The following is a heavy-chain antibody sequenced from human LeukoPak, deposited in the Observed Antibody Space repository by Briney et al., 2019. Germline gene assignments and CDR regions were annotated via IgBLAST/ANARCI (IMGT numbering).Heavy chain of an antibody. CDR3: ARGTLFSSSWPYYFDY. V-gene: IGHV3-21*01. CDR2: ISSSSSYI. Sequence: GGSLRLSYAASGFTFSSYSMNSASQDPGKGLDLVSSISSSSSYIYYADSVKGRFTISRDNAKNSLYLQMNSLRAEDKAVYYCARGTLFSSSWPYYFDYWGQGTLVTVSS. D-gene: IGHD6-13*01. J-gene: IGHJ4*02. CDR1: GFTFSSYS.